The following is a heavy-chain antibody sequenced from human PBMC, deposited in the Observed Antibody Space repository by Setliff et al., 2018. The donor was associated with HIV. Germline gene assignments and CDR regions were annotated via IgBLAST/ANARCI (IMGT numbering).Heavy chain of an antibody. D-gene: IGHD3-10*01. CDR3: AGGGGGSGRYELDL. CDR1: RTTFSGYG. V-gene: IGHV3-30*03. Sequence: LRLSCRGFRTTFSGYGLNWVRQAPGKGLEWVAVISFDGSSKYYADSVKGRFTISRDNSEGTLYLKANSLRIEDTAMYYCAGGGGGSGRYELDLWGQGTMVTVSS. CDR2: ISFDGSSK. J-gene: IGHJ5*02.